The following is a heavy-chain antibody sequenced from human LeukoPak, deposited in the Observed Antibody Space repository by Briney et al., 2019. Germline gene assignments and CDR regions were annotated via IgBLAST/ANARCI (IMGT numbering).Heavy chain of an antibody. Sequence: PGGSLRLSCAASGFTFSSYWMHWVRQAPGKGLVWVSRINSDGSTTNYADSVKGRFTISRDNAKNTLYLQMNSLRAEDTAVYYCAKEYYDFSGALDYWGQGNLVTVSS. D-gene: IGHD3-3*01. CDR2: INSDGSTT. CDR3: AKEYYDFSGALDY. CDR1: GFTFSSYW. J-gene: IGHJ4*02. V-gene: IGHV3-74*01.